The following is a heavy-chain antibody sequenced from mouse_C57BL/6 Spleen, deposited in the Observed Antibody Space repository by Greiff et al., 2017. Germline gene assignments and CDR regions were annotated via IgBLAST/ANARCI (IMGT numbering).Heavy chain of an antibody. CDR3: ARSSYDYGSSPAWFAY. CDR1: GYAFTNYL. J-gene: IGHJ3*01. D-gene: IGHD1-1*01. Sequence: QVQLQQPGAELVRPGTSVKVSCKASGYAFTNYLIEWVKQRPGQGLEWIGVINPGSGGTNYNEKFKGKATLTVDKSSSTACMQLSSLTSEDSAVYVCARSSYDYGSSPAWFAYWGQGTLVTVSA. V-gene: IGHV1-54*01. CDR2: INPGSGGT.